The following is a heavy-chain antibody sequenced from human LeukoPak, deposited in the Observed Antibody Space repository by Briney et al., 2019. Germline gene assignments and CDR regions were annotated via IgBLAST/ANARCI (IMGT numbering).Heavy chain of an antibody. CDR2: ISGSGGRT. Sequence: GGSLRLSCAASGFIFSSYAMSWVRLAPGKGLEWISVISGSGGRTDYADSVKGRFTISRDNAKNTVYLQMNSLRAEDTAVYYCARVGLIEDRSHWYLDLWGRGTLVTVSS. J-gene: IGHJ2*01. CDR3: ARVGLIEDRSHWYLDL. CDR1: GFIFSSYA. V-gene: IGHV3-23*01. D-gene: IGHD2-15*01.